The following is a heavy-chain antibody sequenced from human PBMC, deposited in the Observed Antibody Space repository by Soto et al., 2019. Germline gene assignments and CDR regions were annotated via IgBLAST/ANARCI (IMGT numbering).Heavy chain of an antibody. J-gene: IGHJ4*02. CDR1: GYTFITYG. CDR2: ISTYNGDT. V-gene: IGHV1-18*01. Sequence: QVQLVQSGAEVKEPGASVKVSCKASGYTFITYGMSWVRQAPGQGLDWMGWISTYNGDTKYADRLQGRVTMTTDTTAGTAYMERRSLGSDDTAVYYCARGPTDYYDKSGDYSFDYWGQGTLVTVSS. D-gene: IGHD3-22*01. CDR3: ARGPTDYYDKSGDYSFDY.